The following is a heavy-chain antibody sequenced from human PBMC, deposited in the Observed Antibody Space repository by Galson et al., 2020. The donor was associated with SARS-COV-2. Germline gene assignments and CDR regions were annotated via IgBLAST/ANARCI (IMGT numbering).Heavy chain of an antibody. J-gene: IGHJ6*02. CDR3: ARHVSGYDLEDGLVFYYYGMDV. V-gene: IGHV4-39*01. CDR2: IYYSGSP. D-gene: IGHD5-12*01. CDR1: GGSISSSRYY. Sequence: SQTLSLTCTVSGGSISSSRYYWGWIRQPPGKGLEWIGSIYYSGSPYHNPSLKSRVTITVDTSKNQFSLKLSSVTAADTAVYYCARHVSGYDLEDGLVFYYYGMDVWGQGTTVTVSS.